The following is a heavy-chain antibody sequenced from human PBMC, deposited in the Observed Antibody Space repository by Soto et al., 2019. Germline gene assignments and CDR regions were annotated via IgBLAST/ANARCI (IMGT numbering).Heavy chain of an antibody. CDR2: INHSGST. Sequence: TSETLSLPCAVYWGSFIDYYWSWIRKHPGKGLEWIGEINHSGSTNYNPSLKSRVTISLDTSKNHFSLRLTSVTAADTAVYFCARGALFDYGDYPRPDDSYFYGMDVWGQGTTVTVSS. D-gene: IGHD4-17*01. CDR3: ARGALFDYGDYPRPDDSYFYGMDV. V-gene: IGHV4-34*01. J-gene: IGHJ6*02. CDR1: WGSFIDYY.